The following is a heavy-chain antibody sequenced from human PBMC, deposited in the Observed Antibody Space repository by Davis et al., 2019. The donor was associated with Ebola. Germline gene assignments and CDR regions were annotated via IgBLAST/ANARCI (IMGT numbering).Heavy chain of an antibody. CDR3: ARDRYYYDSSGYYPLLDY. D-gene: IGHD3-22*01. V-gene: IGHV3-48*02. J-gene: IGHJ4*02. Sequence: GGSLRLSCAASGFTFSSYAMNWVRQAPGKGLEWISYISSTSSTIYYADSVKGRFTVSRDNAKNSLYLQMNSLRDEDTAVYYCARDRYYYDSSGYYPLLDYWGQGALVTVSS. CDR1: GFTFSSYA. CDR2: ISSTSSTI.